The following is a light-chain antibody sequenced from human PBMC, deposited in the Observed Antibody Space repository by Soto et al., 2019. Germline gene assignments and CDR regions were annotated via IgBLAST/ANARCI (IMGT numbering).Light chain of an antibody. CDR1: QGISSW. CDR2: AAS. CDR3: QQDNSFPIT. V-gene: IGKV1-12*01. J-gene: IGKJ5*01. Sequence: DIQMTQSPSSVSASVGDRVTITCRASQGISSWLAWYQKKPGKAPNLLIYAASSLQSGVPSRFSGSESGTDFTLTISSLQPEDFAMYFCQQDNSFPITFGQGTRLEIK.